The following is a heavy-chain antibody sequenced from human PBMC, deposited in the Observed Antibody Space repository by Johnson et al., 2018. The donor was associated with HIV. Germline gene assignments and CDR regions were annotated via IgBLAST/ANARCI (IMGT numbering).Heavy chain of an antibody. D-gene: IGHD3-22*01. CDR2: ISGSGFDT. J-gene: IGHJ3*01. Sequence: QVQLVESGGDLIKPGGSLRLSCAASNFTFKDYYMNWIRQAPGKGLEWISYISGSGFDTFYADSVKGRFTISRDNSKNTLYLQMNSLRVEDTATYYCAKDQGAGEVTMRVVVTPPARAFEVWGQGTMVTVSS. V-gene: IGHV3-11*01. CDR1: NFTFKDYY. CDR3: AKDQGAGEVTMRVVVTPPARAFEV.